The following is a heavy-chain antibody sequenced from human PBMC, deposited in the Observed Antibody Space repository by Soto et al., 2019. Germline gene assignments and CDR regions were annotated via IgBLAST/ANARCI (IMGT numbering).Heavy chain of an antibody. J-gene: IGHJ4*02. CDR3: VKGSEPYYDFWSAHLYFDY. CDR2: VSHDGSKK. V-gene: IGHV3-30*18. D-gene: IGHD3-3*01. CDR1: GFSFNTYG. Sequence: QVQLVESGGGVVQPGRSLRLSCVASGFSFNTYGMHWVRQAPGKGLEWVAVVSHDGSKKYFVDSVKDRFTLSRDNSRNTVYLQMNSLRAEDTAVYYCVKGSEPYYDFWSAHLYFDYWGQGTLVIVSS.